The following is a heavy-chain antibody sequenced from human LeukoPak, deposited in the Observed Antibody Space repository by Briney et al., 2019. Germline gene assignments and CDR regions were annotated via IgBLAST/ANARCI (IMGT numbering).Heavy chain of an antibody. Sequence: PGGSQRLSCAASGFTFSSYAMSWVRQAPGKGLEWVSAISGSGGSTYYADSVKGRFTISRDNSKNTLYLQMNSLRAEDTAVYYCAKDQIYDSNGLYYYYYGMDVWGQGTTVTVSS. CDR3: AKDQIYDSNGLYYYYYGMDV. CDR2: ISGSGGST. D-gene: IGHD3-22*01. J-gene: IGHJ6*02. V-gene: IGHV3-23*01. CDR1: GFTFSSYA.